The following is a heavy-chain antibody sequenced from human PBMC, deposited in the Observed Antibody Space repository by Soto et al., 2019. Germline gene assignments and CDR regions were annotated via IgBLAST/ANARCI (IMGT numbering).Heavy chain of an antibody. CDR3: ANGMVRGVNVY. V-gene: IGHV3-23*01. J-gene: IGHJ4*02. CDR1: GFTFSSYA. CDR2: ISGSGGSI. D-gene: IGHD3-10*01. Sequence: PGGSLRLSCAASGFTFSSYAMSWVRQAPGKGLEWVSAISGSGGSIYYADSVKGRFTISRDNSKNTLYLQMNSLRAEDTAVYYCANGMVRGVNVYWGQGTLVTVSS.